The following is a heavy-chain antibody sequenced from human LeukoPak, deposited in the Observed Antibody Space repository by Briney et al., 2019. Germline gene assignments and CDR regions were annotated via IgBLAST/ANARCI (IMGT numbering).Heavy chain of an antibody. J-gene: IGHJ5*02. Sequence: SETLSLTCAVYGGSFSGYYWSWIRQPPGKGLEWIGEINHSGSTNYNPSLKSRVTISVDRSKNQFSLNLNFVTAADTALYYCARGDGSGSGRWFDPWGQGTLITVSS. D-gene: IGHD3-10*01. CDR3: ARGDGSGSGRWFDP. CDR1: GGSFSGYY. V-gene: IGHV4-34*01. CDR2: INHSGST.